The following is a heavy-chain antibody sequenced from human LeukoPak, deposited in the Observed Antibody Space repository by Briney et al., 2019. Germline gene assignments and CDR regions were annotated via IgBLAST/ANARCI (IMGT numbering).Heavy chain of an antibody. Sequence: SETLSLTCAVSGGSISSSNWWSWVRQPPGKGLEWIGEIYHSGSTNYNPSLKSRVTISVDKSKNQFSLKLSSVTAADTAVYYCASGLRFLEWLFPSFDYWGQGTLVTVSS. CDR1: GGSISSSNW. V-gene: IGHV4-4*02. J-gene: IGHJ4*02. CDR3: ASGLRFLEWLFPSFDY. CDR2: IYHSGST. D-gene: IGHD3-3*01.